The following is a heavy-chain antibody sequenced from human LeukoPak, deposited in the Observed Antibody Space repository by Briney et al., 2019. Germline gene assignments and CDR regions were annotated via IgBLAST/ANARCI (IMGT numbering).Heavy chain of an antibody. D-gene: IGHD4-17*01. CDR1: GYTFTSYY. J-gene: IGHJ4*02. Sequence: WASVKVSCKASGYTFTSYYMHWGRQAPGQGLEYMGWINTHTGNPTYGQGFTGRFVFSLDTSVNTAYLEINSLKTDDTAVYYFARARPPNNVTGANDYGMEGAPDYWGQGTLVPVSS. CDR2: INTHTGNP. V-gene: IGHV7-4-1*02. CDR3: ARARPPNNVTGANDYGMEGAPDY.